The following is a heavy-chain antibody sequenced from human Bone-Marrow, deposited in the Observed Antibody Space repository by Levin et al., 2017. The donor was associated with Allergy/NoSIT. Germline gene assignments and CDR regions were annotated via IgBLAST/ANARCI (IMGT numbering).Heavy chain of an antibody. CDR3: ARADTSSDIASGVVGDGMDG. V-gene: IGHV3-13*04. Sequence: ASVKVSCAASGFTFSSYDMHWVRQATGKGLEWVSAIGTAGDTYYPGSVKGRFTISRENAKNSLYLQMNSLSAGDTAAYYCARADTSSDIASGVVGDGMDGWGQGTTVTVSS. CDR2: IGTAGDT. CDR1: GFTFSSYD. J-gene: IGHJ6*02. D-gene: IGHD5-12*01.